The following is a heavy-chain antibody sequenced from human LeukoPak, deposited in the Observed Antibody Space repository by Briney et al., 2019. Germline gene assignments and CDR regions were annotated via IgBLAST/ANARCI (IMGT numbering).Heavy chain of an antibody. CDR1: GFTFSSYS. CDR3: ARDKKQQLENYYYYYMDV. CDR2: ISSGSSTI. V-gene: IGHV3-48*04. J-gene: IGHJ6*03. Sequence: GGSLRLSCAASGFTFSSYSMNWVRQAPGRGLEWVSYISSGSSTIYYADSVKGRFTISRDNAKNSLYLQMNSLRAEDTAVYYCARDKKQQLENYYYYYMDVWGKGTTVTVSS. D-gene: IGHD6-13*01.